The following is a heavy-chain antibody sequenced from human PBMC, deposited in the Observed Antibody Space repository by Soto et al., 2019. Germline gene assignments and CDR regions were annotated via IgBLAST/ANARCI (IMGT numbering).Heavy chain of an antibody. Sequence: GGSLRLSCAASGFTFSSYSMNWVRQAPGKGLEWVSSISSSSSYIYYADSVKGRFTISRDNAKNSLYLQMNSLRAEDTAVYYCARDPYTYYDILTGYYYYYGMDVWGQGTTVTVSS. D-gene: IGHD3-9*01. CDR3: ARDPYTYYDILTGYYYYYGMDV. J-gene: IGHJ6*02. V-gene: IGHV3-21*01. CDR2: ISSSSSYI. CDR1: GFTFSSYS.